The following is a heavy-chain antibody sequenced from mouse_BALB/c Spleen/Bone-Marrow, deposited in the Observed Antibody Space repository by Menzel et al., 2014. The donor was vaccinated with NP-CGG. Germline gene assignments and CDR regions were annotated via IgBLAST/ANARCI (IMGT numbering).Heavy chain of an antibody. J-gene: IGHJ2*01. D-gene: IGHD2-2*01. CDR1: GFTFSSFG. Sequence: EVQRVESGGGLVQPGGSRKLSCAASGFTFSSFGMHWVRQAPEKGLEWVAYISSRSSTIYYADTVKGRFTISRDNPKNDLFLKMTSLRSNGTTMYYCAISSYACDRQACFFDYWGQGTTLTVSS. CDR3: AISSYACDRQACFFDY. V-gene: IGHV5-17*02. CDR2: ISSRSSTI.